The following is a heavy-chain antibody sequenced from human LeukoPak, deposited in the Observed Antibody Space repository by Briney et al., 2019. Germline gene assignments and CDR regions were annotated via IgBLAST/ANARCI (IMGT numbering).Heavy chain of an antibody. Sequence: PGGSLRLSCAASGFTFNIYAMDWVRQAPGKGLEWVAAISYDGGNEYYTDSVKGRFTVSRDNSKNTLYLQMNSLRVEDTAVYYCARVRVGATTGDTFDIWGQGTMVTVAS. D-gene: IGHD1-26*01. CDR1: GFTFNIYA. V-gene: IGHV3-30-3*01. CDR3: ARVRVGATTGDTFDI. CDR2: ISYDGGNE. J-gene: IGHJ3*02.